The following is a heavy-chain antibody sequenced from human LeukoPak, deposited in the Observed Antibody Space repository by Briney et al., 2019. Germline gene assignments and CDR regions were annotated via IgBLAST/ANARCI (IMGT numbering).Heavy chain of an antibody. D-gene: IGHD5-12*01. CDR2: INHSGST. Sequence: PSETLSLTCAVYGGSFSCYYWSWIRQPPGKGLEWIGEINHSGSTNYNPSLKSRVTISVDTSKNQFSLKLSSVTAADTAVYYCARGRRIPRGVDRFRYYYYYMDVWGKGTTVTVSS. CDR3: ARGRRIPRGVDRFRYYYYYMDV. CDR1: GGSFSCYY. V-gene: IGHV4-34*01. J-gene: IGHJ6*03.